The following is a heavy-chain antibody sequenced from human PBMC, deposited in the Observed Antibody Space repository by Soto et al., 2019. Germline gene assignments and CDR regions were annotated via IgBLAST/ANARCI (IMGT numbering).Heavy chain of an antibody. CDR1: GGSISSGDYY. CDR2: IYYSGST. D-gene: IGHD2-2*01. CDR3: ARIQAAKYYFDY. Sequence: SETLSLTCTVSGGSISSGDYYWSWIRQPPGKGLEWIGYIYYSGSTYYNPSLKSRVTISVDTSKNQFSLKLSSVTAADTAVYYCARIQAAKYYFDYWGQGTLVTVSS. J-gene: IGHJ4*02. V-gene: IGHV4-30-4*01.